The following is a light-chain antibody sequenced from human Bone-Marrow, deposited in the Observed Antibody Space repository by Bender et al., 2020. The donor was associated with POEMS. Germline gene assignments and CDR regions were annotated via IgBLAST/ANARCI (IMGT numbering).Light chain of an antibody. Sequence: QSALTQPASVSGSPGQSITISCTGTSSGVGGVKYVSWYQHYPGKAPKLIIYDVSNRPSGVSGRFSGSKSGDTASLTISGLQVEDEADYYCLSYTTSSSDAVFGTGTTVTV. CDR3: LSYTTSSSDAV. CDR2: DVS. J-gene: IGLJ1*01. CDR1: SSGVGGVKY. V-gene: IGLV2-14*03.